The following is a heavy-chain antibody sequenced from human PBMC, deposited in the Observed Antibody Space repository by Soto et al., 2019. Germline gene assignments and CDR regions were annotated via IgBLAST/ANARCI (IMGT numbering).Heavy chain of an antibody. V-gene: IGHV3-48*03. Sequence: SLRLSCVSPGFNFSNFDMNWVRQAPGRGLEWISLISERGITTTYADSVRSRFTVSRDNAQSSLYLQMDRLTVEDTGVYYCARGGVVWGRGALVTGSS. J-gene: IGHJ4*02. CDR2: ISERGITT. CDR1: GFNFSNFD. D-gene: IGHD2-8*01. CDR3: ARGGVV.